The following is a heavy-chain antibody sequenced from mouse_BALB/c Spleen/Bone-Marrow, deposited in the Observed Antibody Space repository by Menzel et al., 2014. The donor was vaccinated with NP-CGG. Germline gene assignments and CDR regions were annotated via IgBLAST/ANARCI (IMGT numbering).Heavy chain of an antibody. V-gene: IGHV1-54*01. CDR2: LPPGSGGT. CDR3: ARCLTGTSALDF. J-gene: IGHJ4*01. D-gene: IGHD4-1*01. CDR1: GYAFTNYL. Sequence: VQLQQSGAELVRPGTSVKVSCKASGYAFTNYLIEWAKQRPGQCLAWLGVLPPGSGGTNYNEKFRGKAPLTADKSSSTAYMQLSSLTSDDSAVYFCARCLTGTSALDFWGQGTSVTV.